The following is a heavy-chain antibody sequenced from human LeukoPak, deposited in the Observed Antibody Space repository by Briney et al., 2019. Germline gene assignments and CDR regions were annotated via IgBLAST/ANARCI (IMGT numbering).Heavy chain of an antibody. D-gene: IGHD2-2*02. CDR1: GGSISSYY. Sequence: SETLSLTCTVSGGSISSYYWSWIRQPPGKGLEWIGEINHSGSTNYNPSLKSRVTISVDTSKNQFSLKLSSVTAADTAVYYCARLKLLYIVSGMDVWGQGTTVTVSS. V-gene: IGHV4-34*01. CDR2: INHSGST. J-gene: IGHJ6*02. CDR3: ARLKLLYIVSGMDV.